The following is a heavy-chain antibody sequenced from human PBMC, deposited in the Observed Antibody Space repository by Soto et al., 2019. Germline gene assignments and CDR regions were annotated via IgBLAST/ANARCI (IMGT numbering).Heavy chain of an antibody. CDR2: IWYDGSNI. CDR3: ARGLVGFYYIDY. D-gene: IGHD3-10*01. Sequence: GGSLRLSCAASGFIFSSYGMHWVRQAPGKGLEWVAVIWYDGSNIYYGDSVTGRFTISRDNSKNTLYLQMNSLRAEDTAVYYCARGLVGFYYIDYWGQGTLVTVSS. V-gene: IGHV3-33*01. J-gene: IGHJ4*02. CDR1: GFIFSSYG.